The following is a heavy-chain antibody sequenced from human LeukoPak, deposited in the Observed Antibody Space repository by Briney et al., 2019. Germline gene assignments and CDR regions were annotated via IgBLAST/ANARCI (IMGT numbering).Heavy chain of an antibody. CDR2: ISGSGGST. CDR1: GFTFSSYA. D-gene: IGHD6-6*01. CDR3: ATGETIAARSYYYYGMDV. V-gene: IGHV3-23*01. J-gene: IGHJ6*02. Sequence: GGSLRLSCAASGFTFSSYAMSWVRQAPGKGLEWVSAISGSGGSTYYADSVKGRFTISRDNSKNTLYLQMSSLRSEDTAVYYCATGETIAARSYYYYGMDVWGQGTTVTVSS.